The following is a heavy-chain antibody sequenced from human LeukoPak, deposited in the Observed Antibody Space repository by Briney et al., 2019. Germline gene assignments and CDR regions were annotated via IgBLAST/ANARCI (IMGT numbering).Heavy chain of an antibody. J-gene: IGHJ4*02. D-gene: IGHD5-12*01. V-gene: IGHV3-30*02. CDR1: GFTFSSYG. Sequence: GGSLRLSCAASGFTFSSYGMHWVRQAPGKGLEWVAFIRFDGSNKYYADSVKGRFTISRDNSKNTLYLQMKSLRAEDTAVYYCAKDRGPYSGYDCLDYWGQGTLVTVSS. CDR3: AKDRGPYSGYDCLDY. CDR2: IRFDGSNK.